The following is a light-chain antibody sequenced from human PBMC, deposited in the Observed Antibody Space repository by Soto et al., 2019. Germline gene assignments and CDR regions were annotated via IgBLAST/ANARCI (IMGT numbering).Light chain of an antibody. CDR1: QSVKSSY. J-gene: IGKJ1*01. CDR2: DAS. V-gene: IGKV3-20*01. Sequence: TQSPDTLSLSPGERATLSCRASQSVKSSYLAWYQQKPGQAPRLLIYDASTRATGIADRFSASGSGTDFTLTISRLEPEDFAVYSCQQYASSPQTFGQGTKVDIK. CDR3: QQYASSPQT.